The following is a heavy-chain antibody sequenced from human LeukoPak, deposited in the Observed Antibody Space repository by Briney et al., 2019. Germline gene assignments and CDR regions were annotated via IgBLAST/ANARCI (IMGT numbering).Heavy chain of an antibody. CDR3: ARAIIRGDDAFDM. Sequence: PGGSLRLSCAASEFTFSNYDMNWVRQAPGKGLEWVSYISNSGSTIYYADSVKGRFTISRDNSRNTLYLEMISLRVEDTAVYYCARAIIRGDDAFDMWGQGTMVTVFS. CDR1: EFTFSNYD. D-gene: IGHD3-10*01. CDR2: ISNSGSTI. J-gene: IGHJ3*02. V-gene: IGHV3-48*03.